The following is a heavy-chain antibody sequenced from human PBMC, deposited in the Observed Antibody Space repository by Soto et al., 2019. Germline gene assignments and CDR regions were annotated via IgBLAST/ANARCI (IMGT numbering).Heavy chain of an antibody. J-gene: IGHJ6*02. V-gene: IGHV4-34*01. Sequence: QVQLQQWGAGLLKPSETLSLTCAVYGGSFSGYYWSWIRQPPGKGLEWIGEINHSGITNYNPSLKSRGTISLDTSKNQFSLKLSSVTAADTAVYYCARDYYAYGMDAWGQGTTFTVSS. CDR2: INHSGIT. CDR3: ARDYYAYGMDA. CDR1: GGSFSGYY.